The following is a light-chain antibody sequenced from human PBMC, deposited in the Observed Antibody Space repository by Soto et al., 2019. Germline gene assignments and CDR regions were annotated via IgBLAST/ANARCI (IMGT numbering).Light chain of an antibody. Sequence: EIVLTQSPATLSLSPGGRATLSCRASQSVGTFFAWYQQKPGQAPRLLIYDASNRATGIPARFSGSGSGTDFTLTIRSLEPEDFAVYYCQQCYNWPQWTFGQGTKGDIK. J-gene: IGKJ1*01. CDR3: QQCYNWPQWT. CDR1: QSVGTF. V-gene: IGKV3-11*01. CDR2: DAS.